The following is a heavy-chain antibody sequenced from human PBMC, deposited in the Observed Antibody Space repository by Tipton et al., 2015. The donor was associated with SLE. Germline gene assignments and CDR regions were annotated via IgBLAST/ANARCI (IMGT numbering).Heavy chain of an antibody. CDR2: VYHSGST. CDR3: GRFRSSWSYFDY. CDR1: GDSIGSGGNY. V-gene: IGHV4-39*07. D-gene: IGHD6-13*01. J-gene: IGHJ4*02. Sequence: TLSLTCTVSGDSIGSGGNYWSWIRQPPGKGMEWIGTVYHSGSTHYNPSLKSRVTISVDTSKNQLSLKLTSVTAADTAVYYCGRFRSSWSYFDYWGQGTLVTVSS.